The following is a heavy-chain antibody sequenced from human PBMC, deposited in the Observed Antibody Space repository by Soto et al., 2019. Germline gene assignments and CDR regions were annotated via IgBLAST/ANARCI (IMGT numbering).Heavy chain of an antibody. D-gene: IGHD3-16*01. J-gene: IGHJ4*02. CDR3: AKELITFGGVIVSYYFDY. Sequence: HPGGSLRLSCAASGFTFSSYGMHWVRQAPGKGLEWVAVISYDGSNKYYADSVKGRFTISRDNSKNTLYLQMNSLRAEDTAVYYCAKELITFGGVIVSYYFDYWGQGTLVTVSS. V-gene: IGHV3-30*18. CDR2: ISYDGSNK. CDR1: GFTFSSYG.